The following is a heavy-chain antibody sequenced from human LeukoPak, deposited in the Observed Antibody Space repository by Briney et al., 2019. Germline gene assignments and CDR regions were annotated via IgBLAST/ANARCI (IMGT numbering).Heavy chain of an antibody. D-gene: IGHD5-12*01. CDR2: IYYSGST. J-gene: IGHJ5*02. CDR1: GGSISSSSYY. CDR3: ARDNSGQNWFDP. Sequence: NPSETLSLTCTVSGGSISSSSYYWGWIRQPPGKGLEWIGSIYYSGSTYYNPSLKSRVTISVDTSKNQFSLKLSSVTAADTAVYYCARDNSGQNWFDPWGQGTLVTVSS. V-gene: IGHV4-39*07.